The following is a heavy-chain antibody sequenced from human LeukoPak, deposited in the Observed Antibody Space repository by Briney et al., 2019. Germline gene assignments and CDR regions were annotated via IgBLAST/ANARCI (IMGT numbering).Heavy chain of an antibody. J-gene: IGHJ3*02. D-gene: IGHD1-26*01. CDR3: ATGGAHSTYAFDI. CDR1: GYTLTELS. V-gene: IGHV1-24*01. CDR2: FDPEDGET. Sequence: ASVKVSCKVSGYTLTELSMHWVRQAPGKGLEWMGGFDPEDGETIHAQKFQGRVTMTEDTSTDTAYMELSSLRSEDTAVYYCATGGAHSTYAFDIWGQGTMVTVSS.